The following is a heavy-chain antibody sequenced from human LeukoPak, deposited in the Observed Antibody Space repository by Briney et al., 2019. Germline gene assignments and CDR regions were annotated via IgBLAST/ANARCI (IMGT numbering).Heavy chain of an antibody. J-gene: IGHJ4*02. D-gene: IGHD3-10*01. CDR3: ARALGGSGSFILDY. Sequence: GGSLRLSCAASGFPFSAYSMNWVRQAPGKGLEWVSSISSSSEYIYYADSVRGRFTISRDNSKNTLYLQMNSLRAEDTAVYYCARALGGSGSFILDYWGQGTLVTVSS. V-gene: IGHV3-21*01. CDR1: GFPFSAYS. CDR2: ISSSSEYI.